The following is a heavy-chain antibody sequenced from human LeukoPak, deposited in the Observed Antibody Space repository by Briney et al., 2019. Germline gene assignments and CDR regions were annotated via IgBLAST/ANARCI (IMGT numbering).Heavy chain of an antibody. J-gene: IGHJ4*02. CDR3: ARTAARRFDY. V-gene: IGHV1-46*01. D-gene: IGHD6-6*01. CDR1: GYTFTSYY. Sequence: ASVKVSCKASGYTFTSYYMHWVRQAPGQGLEWMGIINPTGGSATYAQKFQGRVTMTRDTSTSTVYMELSSLRSDDTAVYYCARTAARRFDYWGQGTLVTVSS. CDR2: INPTGGSA.